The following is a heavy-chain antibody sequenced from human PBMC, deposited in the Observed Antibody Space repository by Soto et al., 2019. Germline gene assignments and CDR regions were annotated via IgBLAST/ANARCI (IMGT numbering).Heavy chain of an antibody. CDR2: IIPIFGTA. Sequence: QVQLVQSGAEVKKPGSSVKVSCKASGGTFSSYAISWVRQAPGQGLEWMGGIIPIFGTANYAQKFQGRVTITAAECTNRAYMELSSLRSEDTAVYYCARLAGYCISTSCWRHYYYGMDVWGQGTTVTVSS. CDR3: ARLAGYCISTSCWRHYYYGMDV. J-gene: IGHJ6*02. D-gene: IGHD2-2*01. CDR1: GGTFSSYA. V-gene: IGHV1-69*12.